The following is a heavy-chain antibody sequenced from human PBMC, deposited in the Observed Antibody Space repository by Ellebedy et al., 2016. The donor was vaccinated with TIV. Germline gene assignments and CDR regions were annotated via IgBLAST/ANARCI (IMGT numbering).Heavy chain of an antibody. J-gene: IGHJ4*02. V-gene: IGHV3-21*04. D-gene: IGHD2-15*01. CDR3: AKGCGGSCYWEAY. CDR1: GFTFSSYS. Sequence: GESLKISCAVSGFTFSSYSMNWVRQAPGKGLEWVSSISDSSIYKYYADSVKGRFTISRDNSKNTLYLQMNSLRAEDTAVYYCAKGCGGSCYWEAYWGQGTLVTVSS. CDR2: ISDSSIYK.